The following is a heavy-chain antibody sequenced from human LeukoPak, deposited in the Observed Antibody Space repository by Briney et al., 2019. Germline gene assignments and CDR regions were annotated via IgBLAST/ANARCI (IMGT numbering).Heavy chain of an antibody. CDR2: ITSSGSST. D-gene: IGHD3-16*02. CDR1: GFIFYSYA. Sequence: GGSLRLSCAGSGFIFYSYAMHWVRQAPGRGLEYVAAITSSGSSTFYADSVKGRFTISRDNSNNTLYLQMGSLRPEDMAVYYCTRGPGYDYVWGSYRADYWGQGTLVTVSS. CDR3: TRGPGYDYVWGSYRADY. J-gene: IGHJ4*02. V-gene: IGHV3-64*02.